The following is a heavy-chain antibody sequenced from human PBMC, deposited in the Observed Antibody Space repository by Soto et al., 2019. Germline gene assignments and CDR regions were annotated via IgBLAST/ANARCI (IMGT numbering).Heavy chain of an antibody. J-gene: IGHJ4*02. V-gene: IGHV3-33*01. CDR2: IWYDGSNK. Sequence: GGSLRLSCAASGFTFSSYGMHWVRQAPGKGLEWVAVIWYDGSNKYYADSVKGRFTISRDNSKNTLYLQMNSLRAEDTAVYYCARGEGSSWYGAGYWGQGTLVTVSS. CDR1: GFTFSSYG. D-gene: IGHD6-13*01. CDR3: ARGEGSSWYGAGY.